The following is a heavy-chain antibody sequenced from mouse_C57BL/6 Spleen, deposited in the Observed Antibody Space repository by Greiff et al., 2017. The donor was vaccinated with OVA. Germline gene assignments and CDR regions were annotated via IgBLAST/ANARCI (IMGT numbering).Heavy chain of an antibody. CDR1: GYTFTSYW. CDR2: IDPSDSET. Sequence: QVQLQQPGAELVRPGSSVKLSCKASGYTFTSYWMHWVQQRPIQGLEWIGNIDPSDSETHYTQKFKDKATLTVDNSYSTAYLQISSLTSADPAVDYYARQLGASYVDDGGQGTTLTVSS. V-gene: IGHV1-52*01. J-gene: IGHJ2*01. D-gene: IGHD4-1*02. CDR3: ARQLGASYVDD.